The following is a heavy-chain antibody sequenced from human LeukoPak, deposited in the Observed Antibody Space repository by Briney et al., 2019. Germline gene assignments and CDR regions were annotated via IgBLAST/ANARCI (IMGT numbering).Heavy chain of an antibody. V-gene: IGHV4-34*01. CDR1: GGSFSGYY. Sequence: PSETLSLTCAVYGGSFSGYYWSWIRQPPGKGLEWIGEINHSGSTNYNPSLKSRVTLSVDTSKNQFSLKLSSVTAADTAVYYCARGHWYYYDSSGYYRKLYYFDYWGQGTLVTVSS. J-gene: IGHJ4*02. CDR2: INHSGST. CDR3: ARGHWYYYDSSGYYRKLYYFDY. D-gene: IGHD3-22*01.